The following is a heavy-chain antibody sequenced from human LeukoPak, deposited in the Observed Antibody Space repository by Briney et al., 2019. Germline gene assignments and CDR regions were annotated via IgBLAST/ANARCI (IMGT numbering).Heavy chain of an antibody. D-gene: IGHD6-13*01. V-gene: IGHV3-30*04. J-gene: IGHJ4*02. CDR2: ISYDGSNK. Sequence: PGGSLRLFCAASGFTFSSYAMHWVRQAPGKGLEWVAVISYDGSNKYYADSVKGRFTISRDNSKNTLYLQMNSLRAEDTAVYYCARGIAAAGATPVLYYWGQGTLVTVSS. CDR1: GFTFSSYA. CDR3: ARGIAAAGATPVLYY.